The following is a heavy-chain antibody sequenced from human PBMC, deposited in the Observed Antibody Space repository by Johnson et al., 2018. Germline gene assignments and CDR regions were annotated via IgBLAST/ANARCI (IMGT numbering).Heavy chain of an antibody. Sequence: EVQLLESGGGLVQPGRSLRLSCAASGFTFDDYAMHWVRQAPGKGLAWVSGISWNSGSIGYADSVEGRFTISRDNAKNSLYLQMNSLRPEDTALYYCAKAPVGWLGEGAEYFQHWGQGTLVTVSS. CDR1: GFTFDDYA. D-gene: IGHD3-3*01. J-gene: IGHJ1*01. V-gene: IGHV3-9*01. CDR3: AKAPVGWLGEGAEYFQH. CDR2: ISWNSGSI.